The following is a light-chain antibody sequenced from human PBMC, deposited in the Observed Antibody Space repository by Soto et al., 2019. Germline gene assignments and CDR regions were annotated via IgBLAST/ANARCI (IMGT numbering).Light chain of an antibody. CDR1: SSDVGGYNY. V-gene: IGLV2-14*03. CDR3: QSYDTTLSGLV. Sequence: QSALTQPASVSGSPGQSITISCTGTSSDVGGYNYVSWFQQHPGKAPKLLIYDNIHRPSGVPDRFSGSKSDTSASLAITGLQAEDEADYYCQSYDTTLSGLVFGGGTKLTVL. J-gene: IGLJ3*02. CDR2: DNI.